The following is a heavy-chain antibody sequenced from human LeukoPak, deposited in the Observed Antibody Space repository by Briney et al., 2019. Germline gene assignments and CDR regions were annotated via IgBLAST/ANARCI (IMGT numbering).Heavy chain of an antibody. Sequence: PSETLSLTCTVSGGSISSSSYFWGWIRQPPGKGLEWVGSMSYSGSTYYNPSLKSRVTISVDTSKNQFSLNLNSVTAADTAVYYCARGGAARLHFQNWGQGTLVTVSS. CDR2: MSYSGST. CDR1: GGSISSSSYF. CDR3: ARGGAARLHFQN. D-gene: IGHD6-6*01. J-gene: IGHJ1*01. V-gene: IGHV4-39*01.